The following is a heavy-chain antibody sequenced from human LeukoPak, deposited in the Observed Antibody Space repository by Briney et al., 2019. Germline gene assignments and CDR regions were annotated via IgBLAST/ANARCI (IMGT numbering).Heavy chain of an antibody. V-gene: IGHV3-74*01. CDR1: GFTFSSYG. CDR3: ARGPAANSGNYYVGDY. J-gene: IGHJ4*02. D-gene: IGHD1-26*01. CDR2: ISADGSTT. Sequence: GGSLRLSCAASGFTFSSYGMSWVRQAPGKGLVWVSRISADGSTTSYADSVKGRFTISRDNAKKTLFLQMNSLRAEDTGVYYCARGPAANSGNYYVGDYWGQGTLVTVSS.